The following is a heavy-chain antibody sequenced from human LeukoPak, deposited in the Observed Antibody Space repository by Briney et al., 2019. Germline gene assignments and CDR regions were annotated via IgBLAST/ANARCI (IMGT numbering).Heavy chain of an antibody. CDR3: ARGPANGFQH. CDR1: GGSISSGDYY. J-gene: IGHJ1*01. CDR2: IYYSGST. Sequence: SQTLSLTCTVSGGSISSGDYYWRWVRQPPGKGLEWIGYIYYSGSTYYNPSLKSRVTISVDTSKNQFSLKLSSVTAADTAVYYCARGPANGFQHWGQGTLVTVSS. V-gene: IGHV4-30-4*01.